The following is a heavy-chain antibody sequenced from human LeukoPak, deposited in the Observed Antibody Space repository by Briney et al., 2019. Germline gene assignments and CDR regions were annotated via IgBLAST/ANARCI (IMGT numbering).Heavy chain of an antibody. V-gene: IGHV3-48*04. CDR2: ISSSSGTI. CDR3: ARDSYRVFDY. J-gene: IGHJ4*02. Sequence: GGSLRLSCAASGFTFSTYTMSWVRQAPGKGLEWVSYISSSSGTIYYADSVKGRFTISRDNAKNSLYLQMNSLRAEDTAVYYCARDSYRVFDYWGQGALVTVSS. D-gene: IGHD3-16*02. CDR1: GFTFSTYT.